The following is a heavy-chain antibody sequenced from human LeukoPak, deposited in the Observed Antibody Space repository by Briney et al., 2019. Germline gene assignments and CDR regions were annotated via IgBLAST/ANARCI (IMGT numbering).Heavy chain of an antibody. CDR1: AFAFSSNW. J-gene: IGHJ4*02. CDR2: IKEDGSET. CDR3: ARETSSSWYSPFDY. V-gene: IGHV3-7*04. Sequence: GGSLRLSCVASAFAFSSNWMSWVRQAPGKGLEWVASIKEDGSETYYVDSVKGRFTISRDNAKNSLYLQMNSLRAEDTAVYYCARETSSSWYSPFDYWGQGTLVSVSS. D-gene: IGHD6-13*01.